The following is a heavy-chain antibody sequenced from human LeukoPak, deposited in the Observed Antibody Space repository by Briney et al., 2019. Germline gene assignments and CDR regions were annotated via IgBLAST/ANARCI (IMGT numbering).Heavy chain of an antibody. V-gene: IGHV3-11*06. J-gene: IGHJ6*04. CDR1: GFTFSDYY. CDR2: ISSSSSYT. Sequence: GGSLRLSCAASGFTFSDYYMSWIRQAPGKGLEWVSYISSSSSYTNYADSAKGRFTISGDNAKNSLYLQMNSLRAEDTAVYYCARDGGYSYGFNYYYGMDVWGKGTTVTVSS. CDR3: ARDGGYSYGFNYYYGMDV. D-gene: IGHD5-18*01.